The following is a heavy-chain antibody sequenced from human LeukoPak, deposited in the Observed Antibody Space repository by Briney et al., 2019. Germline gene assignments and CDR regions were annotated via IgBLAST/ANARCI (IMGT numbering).Heavy chain of an antibody. D-gene: IGHD2-15*01. Sequence: SETLSLTCAVSGYSISSGYYWGWIRQPPGKGLEWIGNIYHSGSTYYNPSLKSRVTISVDTSKNQFSLKLSSVTAADTAVYYCAQQSLRTPDYWGQGTLVTVSS. CDR2: IYHSGST. CDR1: GYSISSGYY. CDR3: AQQSLRTPDY. J-gene: IGHJ4*02. V-gene: IGHV4-38-2*01.